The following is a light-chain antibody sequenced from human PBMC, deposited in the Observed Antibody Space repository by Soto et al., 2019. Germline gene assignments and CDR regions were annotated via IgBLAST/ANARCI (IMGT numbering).Light chain of an antibody. CDR3: QQSDSFPLT. Sequence: DIQMTQSPSSVSASVGDSGAITCRASQGITNWLAWYQQKPGKAPKVLISAASTLQSGVPSRFSGSGFGTDFTLTITNLQPEDVATYYCQQSDSFPLTFGQGTKVDIK. V-gene: IGKV1-12*01. J-gene: IGKJ1*01. CDR1: QGITNW. CDR2: AAS.